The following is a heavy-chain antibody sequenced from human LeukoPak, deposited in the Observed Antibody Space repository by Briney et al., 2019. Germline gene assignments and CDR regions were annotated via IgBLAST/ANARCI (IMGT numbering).Heavy chain of an antibody. CDR2: VSYDGSAK. J-gene: IGHJ3*02. D-gene: IGHD6-19*01. V-gene: IGHV3-30-3*01. Sequence: PGGSLRLSCAASGFIFSNYAMHWVRQAPGKGLEWVAVVSYDGSAKLYADSVKGRFTISRDNSRNTLSLQMSSLRDEDTAIYYCAKISAVAASPGAFDIWGQGTMVTVS. CDR3: AKISAVAASPGAFDI. CDR1: GFIFSNYA.